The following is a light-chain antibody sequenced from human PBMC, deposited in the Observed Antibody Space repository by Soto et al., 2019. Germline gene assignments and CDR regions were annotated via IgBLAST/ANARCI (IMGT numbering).Light chain of an antibody. CDR1: QTISSW. CDR2: KAS. Sequence: DIQMTQSPSTLSGSVGDRVTITCRASQTISSWLAWYQQKPGKAPKLLIYKASTLKSGVPSRFSGNRPGTDFPPTIPSLQPDHFPPYTCPQYKSSSEAFGQRTKLDTK. V-gene: IGKV1-5*03. CDR3: PQYKSSSEA. J-gene: IGKJ1*01.